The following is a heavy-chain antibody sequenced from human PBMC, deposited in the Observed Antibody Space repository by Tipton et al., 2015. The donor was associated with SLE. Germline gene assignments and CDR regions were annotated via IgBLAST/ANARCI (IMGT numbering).Heavy chain of an antibody. V-gene: IGHV4-59*01. CDR2: IYYTGST. Sequence: LRLSCTVSGGSISTYYWSWIRQSPEKGLEWIGYIYYTGSTNYNPSLKSRVSISLDTSKKQFSLNLRSVTAADTAVYYCARIIGRYYLGGFRFDYWGQGALVTVSS. J-gene: IGHJ4*02. CDR1: GGSISTYY. CDR3: ARIIGRYYLGGFRFDY. D-gene: IGHD1-26*01.